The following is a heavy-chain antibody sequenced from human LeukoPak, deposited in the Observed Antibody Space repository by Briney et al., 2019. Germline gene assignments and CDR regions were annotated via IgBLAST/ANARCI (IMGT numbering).Heavy chain of an antibody. D-gene: IGHD3-9*01. J-gene: IGHJ3*02. CDR3: AKDRRPVYYDILTGYSPGAFDI. Sequence: PGGSLRLSCAASRFIFSSYAMNWVRQAPGKGLEWVAVISNDGSNSYYADSVKGRFTISRDNSKNTLYLQMNSLRAEDTAVYYCAKDRRPVYYDILTGYSPGAFDIWGQGTMVTVSS. V-gene: IGHV3-30*04. CDR1: RFIFSSYA. CDR2: ISNDGSNS.